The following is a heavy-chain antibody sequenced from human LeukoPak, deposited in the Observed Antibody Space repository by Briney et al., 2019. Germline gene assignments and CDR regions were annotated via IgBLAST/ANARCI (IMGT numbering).Heavy chain of an antibody. D-gene: IGHD3-22*01. CDR2: ISGSGGST. Sequence: PGGSLRLSCTASGFTFSSYAMSWVRPAPGKGLEWVSVISGSGGSTYYADSVKGRFTISRDNSKNTLYLQMHRLRAEDTAVYYCARGVVVITTPFDYWGQGTLVTVSS. CDR3: ARGVVVITTPFDY. CDR1: GFTFSSYA. V-gene: IGHV3-23*01. J-gene: IGHJ4*02.